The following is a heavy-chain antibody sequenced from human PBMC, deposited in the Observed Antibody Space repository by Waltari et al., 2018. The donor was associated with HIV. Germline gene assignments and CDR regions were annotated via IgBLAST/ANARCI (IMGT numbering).Heavy chain of an antibody. CDR1: GFSFFTCA. Sequence: EVQLLESGGGVVQPGQSLRISCKVAGFSFFTCALTWVRQAPGKGLEWVSAISGTGDHTFYADSVKGRFTISRDNSKRTLYLQMNSLRAEDTALYYCARHSSSHPYYYAMDVWGQGTTVTVSS. CDR3: ARHSSSHPYYYAMDV. D-gene: IGHD6-13*01. CDR2: ISGTGDHT. V-gene: IGHV3-23*01. J-gene: IGHJ6*02.